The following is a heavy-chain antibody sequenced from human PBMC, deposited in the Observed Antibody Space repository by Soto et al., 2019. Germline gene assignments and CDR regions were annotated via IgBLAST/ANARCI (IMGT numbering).Heavy chain of an antibody. CDR2: IFHSGST. CDR3: ARERGHCSSNNCYGWFDP. J-gene: IGHJ5*02. CDR1: GYSISSGYY. D-gene: IGHD2-2*01. V-gene: IGHV4-38-2*02. Sequence: SETLSLTCAVSGYSISSGYYWGWIRQPPGKGLEWIGTIFHSGSTYYNPSLKSRVTISIDTSKNQFSLKVTSVTAADTAVYYCARERGHCSSNNCYGWFDPWGQGTLVTVSS.